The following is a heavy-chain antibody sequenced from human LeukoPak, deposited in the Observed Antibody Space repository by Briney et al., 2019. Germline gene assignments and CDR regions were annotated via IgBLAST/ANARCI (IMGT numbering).Heavy chain of an antibody. CDR2: IKQDGSEK. Sequence: GGSLRLSCAAPGFTFSSYWMSWVRQAPGKGLEWVANIKQDGSEKYYVDSVKGRFTISRDNAKNSLYLQMNSLRAEDTAVYYCARLYCSGGSCWFDYWGQGTLVTVSS. D-gene: IGHD2-15*01. V-gene: IGHV3-7*01. CDR3: ARLYCSGGSCWFDY. CDR1: GFTFSSYW. J-gene: IGHJ4*02.